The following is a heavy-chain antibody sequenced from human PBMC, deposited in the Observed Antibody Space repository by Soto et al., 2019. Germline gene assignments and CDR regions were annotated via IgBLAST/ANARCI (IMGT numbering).Heavy chain of an antibody. CDR3: ARDLLPDDSSGYYLDY. Sequence: QVQLVQSGAEVKKPGASVKVSCKASGYTFTSYYMHWVRQAPGQGLEWMGIINPSGGSTSYAQKFQGRVTMTRDTSTRTVYMELSSLRSEDTAVYYCARDLLPDDSSGYYLDYWGQGTLVTVSS. J-gene: IGHJ4*02. CDR1: GYTFTSYY. V-gene: IGHV1-46*01. D-gene: IGHD3-22*01. CDR2: INPSGGST.